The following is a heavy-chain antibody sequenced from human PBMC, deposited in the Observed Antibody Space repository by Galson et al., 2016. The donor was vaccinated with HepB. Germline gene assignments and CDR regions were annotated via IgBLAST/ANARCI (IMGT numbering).Heavy chain of an antibody. Sequence: SLRLSCAASGFTVSSNYMSWVRQAPGKGLEWVSVIYSGGSTYYADSVKGRFTISRYNSKNTLYRQMNSLRAEDPAVYDCARDYSSSSCYSYFDYWGQGTLVTVSS. CDR2: IYSGGST. CDR3: ARDYSSSSCYSYFDY. V-gene: IGHV3-53*01. D-gene: IGHD6-6*01. CDR1: GFTVSSNY. J-gene: IGHJ4*02.